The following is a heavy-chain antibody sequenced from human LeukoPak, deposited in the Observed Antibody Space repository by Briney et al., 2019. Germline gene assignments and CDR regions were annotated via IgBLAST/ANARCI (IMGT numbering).Heavy chain of an antibody. CDR2: IKQDGSEK. CDR1: GFTFSSYW. Sequence: GGSLRLSCAASGFTFSSYWMSWVRQAPGKGLEWVANIKQDGSEKYYVDSVKGRFTISRDNAKNSLYLQMNSLRAEDTAVYYCARVKSSLKYYYYYYYMDVWGNGTTVTVSS. CDR3: ARVKSSLKYYYYYYYMDV. V-gene: IGHV3-7*01. J-gene: IGHJ6*03. D-gene: IGHD6-19*01.